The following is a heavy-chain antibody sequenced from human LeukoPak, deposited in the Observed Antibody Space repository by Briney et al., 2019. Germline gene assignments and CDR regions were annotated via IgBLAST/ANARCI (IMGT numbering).Heavy chain of an antibody. J-gene: IGHJ4*02. V-gene: IGHV3-9*01. CDR2: ISWNSGSI. Sequence: GGSLRLSCAASGFTFDDYAMHWVRQAPGKGLEWVSGISWNSGSIGYADSVKGRFTISRDNSKNTLYLQMNSLRAEDTAVYYCAKVDRDPYYDFWSGYSWSPFDYWGQGTLVTVSS. D-gene: IGHD3-3*01. CDR1: GFTFDDYA. CDR3: AKVDRDPYYDFWSGYSWSPFDY.